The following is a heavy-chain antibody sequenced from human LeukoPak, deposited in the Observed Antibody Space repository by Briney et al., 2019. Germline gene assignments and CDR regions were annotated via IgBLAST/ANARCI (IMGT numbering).Heavy chain of an antibody. CDR1: NYSISSDYY. V-gene: IGHV4-38-2*02. CDR2: IYQSGNT. J-gene: IGHJ4*02. Sequence: SETLSLTCTVSNYSISSDYYWGWIRQPPGKGLEWIGSIYQSGNTYYNPSLKSRVTISVDTSKNQFSLKLSSVTAADTAVYYCARYGGDPYTWNTFFDYWGQGTLVTVSS. D-gene: IGHD2-21*02. CDR3: ARYGGDPYTWNTFFDY.